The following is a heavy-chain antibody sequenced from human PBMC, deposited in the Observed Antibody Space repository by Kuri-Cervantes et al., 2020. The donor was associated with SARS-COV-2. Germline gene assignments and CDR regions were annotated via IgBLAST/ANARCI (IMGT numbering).Heavy chain of an antibody. CDR1: GFTFSSHA. CDR3: AKSLGVLSSQLVS. CDR2: ISGSGGAT. D-gene: IGHD6-13*01. V-gene: IGHV3-23*01. J-gene: IGHJ4*02. Sequence: GESLKISCAASGFTFSSHAMIWVRQAPGKGLEWVSSISGSGGATYYADSAKGRFTISRDNSKNTLYLQMNSLRAEDTAVYYCAKSLGVLSSQLVSWGQGTLVTVSS.